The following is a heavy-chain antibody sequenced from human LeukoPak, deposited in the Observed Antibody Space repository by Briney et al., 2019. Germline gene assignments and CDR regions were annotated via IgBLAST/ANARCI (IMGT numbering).Heavy chain of an antibody. V-gene: IGHV4-61*02. CDR1: GDSIGSGAYY. Sequence: SETLSLTCTVSGDSIGSGAYYWSWTRQPAGKRPEWIGRIYASGSTNYNPSLKSRVTISVDTSENQFSLNLRSVTAADTAVYYCASEGLAVAGNFLYWGQGALVTVSS. J-gene: IGHJ4*02. CDR3: ASEGLAVAGNFLY. CDR2: IYASGST. D-gene: IGHD6-19*01.